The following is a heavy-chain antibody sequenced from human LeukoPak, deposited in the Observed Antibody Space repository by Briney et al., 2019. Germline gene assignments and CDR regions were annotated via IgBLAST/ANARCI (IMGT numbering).Heavy chain of an antibody. Sequence: ASVRVSCKTSGYTFTNLDINWLRQAPGQGLEWMGWMSPNSGDTGYAQKFQGRVSMTRDTSISTAYMELSSLRSEDTAVYYCASRNYYDSSGYYYYYFDYWGQGILVTVSS. CDR3: ASRNYYDSSGYYYYYFDY. CDR1: GYTFTNLD. V-gene: IGHV1-8*01. CDR2: MSPNSGDT. D-gene: IGHD3-22*01. J-gene: IGHJ4*02.